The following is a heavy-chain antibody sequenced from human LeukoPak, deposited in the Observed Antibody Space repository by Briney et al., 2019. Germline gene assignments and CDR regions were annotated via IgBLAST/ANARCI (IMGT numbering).Heavy chain of an antibody. CDR2: ISAYNGNT. CDR1: GYTFTSYG. J-gene: IGHJ4*02. V-gene: IGHV1-18*01. Sequence: ASVKVSCKASGYTFTSYGINWVRQAPGQGLEWMGWISAYNGNTNYAQKLQGRVTMTTDTSTSTAYMELRSLRSDDTAVYYCARDTRDSRADPFDYWGQGTLVTVSS. CDR3: ARDTRDSRADPFDY. D-gene: IGHD2-15*01.